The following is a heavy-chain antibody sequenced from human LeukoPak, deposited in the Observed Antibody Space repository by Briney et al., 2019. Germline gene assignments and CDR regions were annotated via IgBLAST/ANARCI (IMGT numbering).Heavy chain of an antibody. D-gene: IGHD4-23*01. Sequence: SETLSLTCTVSGGSISSYYWSWIRQPPGKGLEWIGYIYYSGSTNYNPSLKSRVTISVDTSKNQFSLKLSSVTAADTAVYYCARVNGGLNDYWGQGTLVTVSS. CDR1: GGSISSYY. CDR2: IYYSGST. V-gene: IGHV4-59*01. J-gene: IGHJ4*02. CDR3: ARVNGGLNDY.